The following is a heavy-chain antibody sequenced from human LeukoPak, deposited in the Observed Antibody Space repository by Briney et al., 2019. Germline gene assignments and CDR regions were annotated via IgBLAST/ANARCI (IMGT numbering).Heavy chain of an antibody. Sequence: GGSLRLSCAASGFTFSSYSMNWVRQAPGKGLEWVSSISSSSRSYIYYADSVKGRFTISRDNAKNSLYLQMNSLRAEDTAVYYCAREHSGYDFPGRDYYYMDVWGKGTTVTVSS. CDR2: ISSSSRSYI. J-gene: IGHJ6*03. V-gene: IGHV3-21*01. CDR3: AREHSGYDFPGRDYYYMDV. CDR1: GFTFSSYS. D-gene: IGHD5-12*01.